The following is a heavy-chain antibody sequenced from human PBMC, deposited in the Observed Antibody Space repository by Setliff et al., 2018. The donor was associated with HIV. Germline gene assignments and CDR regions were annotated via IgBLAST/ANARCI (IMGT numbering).Heavy chain of an antibody. D-gene: IGHD3-10*01. CDR2: VNPNSDNT. V-gene: IGHV1-8*02. J-gene: IGHJ6*03. CDR1: GYTFTSYD. CDR3: AGGRRITMVRGIKSVYCYYMDV. Sequence: WASVKVSCKASGYTFTSYDINWVRQATGQGLEWMGWVNPNSDNTGYAQKFQGRVTMTRNTSISTAYMELSSLRSEDTAVYYCAGGRRITMVRGIKSVYCYYMDVWGKGTTVTVSS.